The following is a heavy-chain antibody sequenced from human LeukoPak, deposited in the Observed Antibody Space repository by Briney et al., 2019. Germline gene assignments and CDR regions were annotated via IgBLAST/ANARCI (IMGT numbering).Heavy chain of an antibody. D-gene: IGHD3-10*01. V-gene: IGHV3-66*01. CDR2: IYSGGST. J-gene: IGHJ4*02. CDR1: GFTVRSTY. Sequence: GGSLRLSWAPPGFTVRSTYRSWVPKAPGRGLGWVSVIYSGGSTYYADSVKGRFTISRDNSKNTLYLQMNSLRAEDTAVYYCARARSGSPYYFDYWGQGTLVTVSS. CDR3: ARARSGSPYYFDY.